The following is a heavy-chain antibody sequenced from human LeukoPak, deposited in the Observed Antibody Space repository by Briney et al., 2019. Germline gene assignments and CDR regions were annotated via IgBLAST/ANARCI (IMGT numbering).Heavy chain of an antibody. CDR2: IIPIFGTA. Sequence: ASVKVSCKASGGTFSSYAISWVRQAPGQGLEWMGGIIPIFGTANYAQKFQGRVTITTDESTSTAYMELSSLRSEDTAVYYCAVDTAMVYNRNRKNAFDIWGQGTMVTVSS. J-gene: IGHJ3*02. CDR3: AVDTAMVYNRNRKNAFDI. CDR1: GGTFSSYA. D-gene: IGHD5-18*01. V-gene: IGHV1-69*05.